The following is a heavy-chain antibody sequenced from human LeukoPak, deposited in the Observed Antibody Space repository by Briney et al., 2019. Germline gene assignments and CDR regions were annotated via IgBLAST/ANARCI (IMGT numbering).Heavy chain of an antibody. Sequence: SQTLSLTCAVSGGSISSGGYSWSWIRQPPGKGLEWIGYIYHSGSTYYNPSLKSRVTISVDTSKNQFSLKLSSVTAADTAVYYCATSIAAPYYFDYWGQGTLVTVSS. CDR2: IYHSGST. D-gene: IGHD6-6*01. CDR3: ATSIAAPYYFDY. CDR1: GGSISSGGYS. J-gene: IGHJ4*02. V-gene: IGHV4-30-2*05.